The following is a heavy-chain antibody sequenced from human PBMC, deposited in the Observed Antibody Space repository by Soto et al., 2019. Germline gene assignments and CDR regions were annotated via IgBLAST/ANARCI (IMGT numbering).Heavy chain of an antibody. CDR2: ISAYNGNT. J-gene: IGHJ3*02. CDR1: GYIFTSYG. V-gene: IGHV1-18*01. CDR3: ASTVTVRRSVDI. Sequence: ASVKVSCKASGYIFTSYGIIWVRQAPGQGLEWMGWISAYNGNTNYAQKLQGRVTMTTDTSTSTAYMELRSLRSDDTAVYYWASTVTVRRSVDIWGQGTMVTVS. D-gene: IGHD2-21*02.